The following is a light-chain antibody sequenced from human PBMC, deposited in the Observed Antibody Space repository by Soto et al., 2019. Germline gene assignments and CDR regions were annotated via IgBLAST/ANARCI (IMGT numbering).Light chain of an antibody. Sequence: ESVLTQSPGTLSLSPGERATLSCRATQSVTNNYFAWYQQRPGQSPRLLIYGVSSRATDIPDRFSGSGYGTDFTLTISTLEPEDVVVDYCQQYNSLPHNFGQGTKLEVK. CDR1: QSVTNNY. V-gene: IGKV3-20*01. CDR2: GVS. CDR3: QQYNSLPHN. J-gene: IGKJ2*01.